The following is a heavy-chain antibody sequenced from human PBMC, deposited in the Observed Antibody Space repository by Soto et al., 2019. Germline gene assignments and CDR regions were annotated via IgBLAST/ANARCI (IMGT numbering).Heavy chain of an antibody. CDR3: AKAGYYDTSGYYYYFHY. CDR1: GFTFSSCG. V-gene: IGHV3-30*18. J-gene: IGHJ4*02. CDR2: IAKDGSDI. D-gene: IGHD3-22*01. Sequence: PXGSLRLCCVASGFTFSSCGMHWVRQAPGKGLEWVAAIAKDGSDIHYVDSVEGRFTISRDNSKNTLYLQINSPRPEDTAVYYCAKAGYYDTSGYYYYFHYWGQGTLVTVSS.